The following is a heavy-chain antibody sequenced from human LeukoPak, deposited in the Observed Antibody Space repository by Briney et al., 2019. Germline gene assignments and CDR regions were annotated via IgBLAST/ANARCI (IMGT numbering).Heavy chain of an antibody. CDR2: IYPGDSDT. CDR3: ARRAVISDYSNSNWFDP. J-gene: IGHJ5*02. Sequence: LGESLKISCKGSGYSFTSYWIGWVRQMPGKGLEWMGIIYPGDSDTRYSPSFQGQVTISADKSISTAYLQWSSLKASDTAMYYCARRAVISDYSNSNWFDPWGQGTLVTVSS. CDR1: GYSFTSYW. D-gene: IGHD4-11*01. V-gene: IGHV5-51*01.